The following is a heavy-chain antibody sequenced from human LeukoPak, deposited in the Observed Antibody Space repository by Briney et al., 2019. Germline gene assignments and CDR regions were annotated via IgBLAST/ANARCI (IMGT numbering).Heavy chain of an antibody. D-gene: IGHD3-16*02. CDR2: IRSKAYGGTT. CDR3: TRKSSYNWFDP. V-gene: IGHV3-49*04. Sequence: GGSLRLPCTASGFTFGDYAMSWVRQAPGKGLEWVGFIRSKAYGGTTEYAASVKGRFTISRDDSKSIAYLQMNSLKTEDTAVYYCTRKSSYNWFDPWGQGTLVTVSS. CDR1: GFTFGDYA. J-gene: IGHJ5*02.